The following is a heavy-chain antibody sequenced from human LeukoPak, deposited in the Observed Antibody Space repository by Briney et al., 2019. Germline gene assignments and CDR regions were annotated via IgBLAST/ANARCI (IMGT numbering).Heavy chain of an antibody. CDR1: GYTFRSYA. Sequence: GASVKVSCKASGYTFRSYAMNWVRQAPGQGLEWMGWINTKTGNPTYAQGFTGRFVFSLDTSVSTAYLQISSLKAEDTAVYYCARGYSYGSPSEAYYFDYWGQGTLVTVSS. V-gene: IGHV7-4-1*02. CDR2: INTKTGNP. J-gene: IGHJ4*02. D-gene: IGHD5-18*01. CDR3: ARGYSYGSPSEAYYFDY.